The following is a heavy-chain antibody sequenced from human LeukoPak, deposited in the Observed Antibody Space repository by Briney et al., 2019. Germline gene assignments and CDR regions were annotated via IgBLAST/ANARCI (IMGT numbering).Heavy chain of an antibody. CDR1: GGSISSGDYY. V-gene: IGHV4-30-4*01. J-gene: IGHJ4*02. D-gene: IGHD2-2*01. CDR2: ISYSGST. Sequence: PSETLSLTCTVSGGSISSGDYYWSWIRQPPGKGLGWIGYISYSGSTYYNPSLKSRVALSIDTSKNQFSLKLSSVTAADTAVYFCARYCSRTSCYYFDYWGQGTLVTVSS. CDR3: ARYCSRTSCYYFDY.